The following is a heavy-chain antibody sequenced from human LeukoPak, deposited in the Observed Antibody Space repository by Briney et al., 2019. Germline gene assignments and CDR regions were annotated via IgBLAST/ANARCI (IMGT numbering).Heavy chain of an antibody. CDR2: IRSKAYGGTT. CDR1: GFTFGDYA. Sequence: GGSLRLSRTASGFTFGDYAMSWFRQAPGKGLEWVGFIRSKAYGGTTEYAASVKGRFTISRDDSKSIAYLQMNSLKTEDTAVYYCTRDEGPYYDILTGYPQGFDPWGQGTLVTVST. J-gene: IGHJ5*02. V-gene: IGHV3-49*03. CDR3: TRDEGPYYDILTGYPQGFDP. D-gene: IGHD3-9*01.